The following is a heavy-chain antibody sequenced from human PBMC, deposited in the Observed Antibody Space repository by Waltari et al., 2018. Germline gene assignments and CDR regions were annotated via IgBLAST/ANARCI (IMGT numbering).Heavy chain of an antibody. V-gene: IGHV3-30*18. CDR1: GFTFSSYG. Sequence: VQLVESGGGVVQPGRSLRLSCAASGFTFSSYGMPWVRQAPGKGLEWVAVISYDGSNKYYADSVKGRFTISRDNSKNTLYLQMNSLRAEDTAVYYCAKETAAGPTHDYWGQGTLVTVSS. CDR2: ISYDGSNK. J-gene: IGHJ4*02. CDR3: AKETAAGPTHDY. D-gene: IGHD6-13*01.